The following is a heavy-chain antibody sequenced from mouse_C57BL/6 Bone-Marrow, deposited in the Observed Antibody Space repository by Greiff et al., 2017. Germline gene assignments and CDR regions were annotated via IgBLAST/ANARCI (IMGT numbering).Heavy chain of an antibody. CDR3: ARSESLYAMDY. Sequence: QVQLQQSGAELARPGASVKLSCTASGYTFTSYGISWVKQRTGQSLEWIGEIYPRSGNTYYNEKLKGKATLTADKSSSTAYMELRSLTSEDAAVYFCARSESLYAMDYWGQGTSVTVSS. J-gene: IGHJ4*01. CDR2: IYPRSGNT. V-gene: IGHV1-81*01. CDR1: GYTFTSYG.